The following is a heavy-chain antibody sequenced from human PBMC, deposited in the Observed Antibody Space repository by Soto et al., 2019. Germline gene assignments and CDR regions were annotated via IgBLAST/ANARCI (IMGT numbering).Heavy chain of an antibody. CDR2: IIPILGIA. CDR1: GGTFSSYT. Sequence: GASVKVSCKASGGTFSSYTISWVRQAPGQGLEWMGRIIPILGIANYAQKFQGRVTITADKSTSTAYMELSSLRSEDTAVYYCARDLYSSSSPNDYWGQGTLVTVSS. V-gene: IGHV1-69*04. CDR3: ARDLYSSSSPNDY. D-gene: IGHD6-6*01. J-gene: IGHJ4*02.